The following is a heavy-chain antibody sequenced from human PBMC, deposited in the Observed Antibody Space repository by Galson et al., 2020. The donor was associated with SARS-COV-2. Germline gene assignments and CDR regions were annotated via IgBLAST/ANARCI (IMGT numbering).Heavy chain of an antibody. CDR3: ARVPPGSGFSFVRTGSDYCYYYMDV. V-gene: IGHV3-21*01. CDR2: ISSSSSYI. Sequence: NSGGSLRLSCAASGFTFSSYSMNWVRQAPGKGLEWVSSISSSSSYIYYADSVKGRFTTYSDNAKNSLYLQMNSLRAEDPAVYYCARVPPGSGFSFVRTGSDYCYYYMDVWGKGTTVTVSS. CDR1: GFTFSSYS. J-gene: IGHJ6*03. D-gene: IGHD3-10*01.